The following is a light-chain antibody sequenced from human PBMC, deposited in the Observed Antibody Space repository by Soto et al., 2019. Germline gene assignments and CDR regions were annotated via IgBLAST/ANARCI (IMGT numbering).Light chain of an antibody. CDR1: QSVSSN. Sequence: EIVMTQSPATLSVSPGERATLSCRASQSVSSNLAWYQQKPGQAPRLLIYGASIRATGIPVRFSGSGSGTEFTLTFSSLQSGDFAVYYCQQYNNWPLWTFGRGTKVEIK. J-gene: IGKJ1*01. CDR3: QQYNNWPLWT. V-gene: IGKV3-15*01. CDR2: GAS.